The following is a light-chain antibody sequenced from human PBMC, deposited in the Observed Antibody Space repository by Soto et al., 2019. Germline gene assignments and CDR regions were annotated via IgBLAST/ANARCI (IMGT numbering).Light chain of an antibody. CDR2: AAS. J-gene: IGKJ1*01. V-gene: IGKV1-6*01. CDR3: LQDYNYPRA. CDR1: QGIRTD. Sequence: AIQMTQSPSSLSASVGDRVTITCRASQGIRTDLGWYQQKPGKAPKLLIYAASSLQSGVPSRFSGSGSGTDFTLTISSLQPEDFATYYCLQDYNYPRAFGLGTKVEIK.